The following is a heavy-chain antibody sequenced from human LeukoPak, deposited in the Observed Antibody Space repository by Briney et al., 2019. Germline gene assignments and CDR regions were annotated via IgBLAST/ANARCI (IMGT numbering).Heavy chain of an antibody. CDR3: ATHCSSTSCYMY. J-gene: IGHJ4*02. CDR2: IWYDGSNK. Sequence: PARSLRLSCAASGFTFNNYGMHWVRQAPGKGLEWVAVIWYDGSNKYYADSVKGRFTISRDNPKNTLYLQMNSLRAEDTAVYYCATHCSSTSCYMYWGQGTLVTVSS. D-gene: IGHD2-2*02. V-gene: IGHV3-33*01. CDR1: GFTFNNYG.